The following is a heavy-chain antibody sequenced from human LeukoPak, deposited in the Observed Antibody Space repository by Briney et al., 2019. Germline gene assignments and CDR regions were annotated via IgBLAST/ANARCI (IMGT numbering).Heavy chain of an antibody. J-gene: IGHJ4*02. CDR1: GGSFSGYY. CDR3: AREVVRGNSY. V-gene: IGHV4-34*01. D-gene: IGHD3-10*01. Sequence: SEILSLTCAVYGGSFSGYYWSWIRQPPGKGLEWIGEINHSGSTNYNPSLKSRVTISVDTSKNQFSLKLSSVTAADTAVYYCAREVVRGNSYWGQGTLVTVSS. CDR2: INHSGST.